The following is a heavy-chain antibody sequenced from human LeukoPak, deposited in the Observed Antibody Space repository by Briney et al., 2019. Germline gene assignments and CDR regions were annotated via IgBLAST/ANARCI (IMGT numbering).Heavy chain of an antibody. CDR1: GLIVSSNY. J-gene: IGHJ5*02. CDR3: AKDSRGSLATDWFDP. Sequence: GGSLRLSCAASGLIVSSNYMSWVRQAPGKGLEWVSVIYSGGRTYYADSVKGRFTISRDNSRNTLYLQMNSLRAEDTAVYYCAKDSRGSLATDWFDPWGQGTLVTVSS. D-gene: IGHD1-26*01. CDR2: IYSGGRT. V-gene: IGHV3-53*01.